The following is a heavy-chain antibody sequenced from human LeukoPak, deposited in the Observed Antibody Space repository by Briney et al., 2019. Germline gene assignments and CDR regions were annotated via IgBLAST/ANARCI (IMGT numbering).Heavy chain of an antibody. D-gene: IGHD2-2*01. CDR2: ISSSGSTI. J-gene: IGHJ4*02. CDR1: GFTFSSYE. Sequence: GGSLRLSCAASGFTFSSYEMNWVRQAPGKELEWVSYISSSGSTIYYADSVKGRFTISRDNAKNSLYLQMNSLRAEDTAVYYCARDPLYCSSTSCYHDYWGQGTLVTVSS. V-gene: IGHV3-48*03. CDR3: ARDPLYCSSTSCYHDY.